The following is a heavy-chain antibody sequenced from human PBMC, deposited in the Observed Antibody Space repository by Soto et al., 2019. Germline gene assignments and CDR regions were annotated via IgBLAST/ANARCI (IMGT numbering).Heavy chain of an antibody. J-gene: IGHJ2*01. D-gene: IGHD6-19*01. Sequence: QVQLVESGGGVVQPGRSLRLSCIASGFTFSTYSIHWVRQAPGKGLEWVAVISHDGNIKFYADSVKGRFTVSRDNFKNTIFLEMTRLRDEDTSVYYCAKESGWNNWYFDLWGRGTLVTVSS. CDR2: ISHDGNIK. CDR1: GFTFSTYS. V-gene: IGHV3-30*18. CDR3: AKESGWNNWYFDL.